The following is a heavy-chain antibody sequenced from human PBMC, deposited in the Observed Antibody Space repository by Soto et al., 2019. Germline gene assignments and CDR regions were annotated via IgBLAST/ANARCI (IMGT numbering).Heavy chain of an antibody. CDR3: ARGRYGDY. CDR1: DYAFTAYG. J-gene: IGHJ4*02. D-gene: IGHD1-1*01. CDR2: ISAHNGNT. Sequence: QVHLVQSGAEVKKPGASVKVSCQGSDYAFTAYGITWVRQAPGQGLEWMGWISAHNGNTNYAQKLQGRVTVTRDTSTSTAYMELRSLRYDDTAVYYCARGRYGDYWGQGALVTVYS. V-gene: IGHV1-18*01.